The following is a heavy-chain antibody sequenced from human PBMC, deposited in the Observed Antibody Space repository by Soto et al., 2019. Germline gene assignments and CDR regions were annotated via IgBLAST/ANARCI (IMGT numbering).Heavy chain of an antibody. CDR1: GFTFSGFW. CDR2: IIRDGNGA. V-gene: IGHV3-74*01. CDR3: ARDIVAGSGSLDS. D-gene: IGHD3-10*01. Sequence: PGGSLRLSCATSGFTFSGFWMHWVRQAPGKGLEWVSRIIRDGNGANYTDSVKGRFTISRDYAKNTLFLQMNNLRADDTAVYYCARDIVAGSGSLDSWGQGTLVTVSS. J-gene: IGHJ4*02.